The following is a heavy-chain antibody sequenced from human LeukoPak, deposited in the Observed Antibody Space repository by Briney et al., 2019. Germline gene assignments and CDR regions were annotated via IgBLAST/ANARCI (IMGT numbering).Heavy chain of an antibody. V-gene: IGHV1-2*02. CDR1: GYTFTGYY. Sequence: ASVKVSCKSSGYTFTGYYMHWVRQAPGQGLEWVGWINPNSGGTNYAQKFQGRVTMTRDTSISTAYMELSRLRSDDTAVYYCAREIRKVVTVLAYWGQGTLVTVSS. J-gene: IGHJ4*02. D-gene: IGHD4-23*01. CDR2: INPNSGGT. CDR3: AREIRKVVTVLAY.